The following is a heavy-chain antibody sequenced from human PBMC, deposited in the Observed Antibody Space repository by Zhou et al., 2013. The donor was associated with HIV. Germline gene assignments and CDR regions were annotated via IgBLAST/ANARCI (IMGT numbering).Heavy chain of an antibody. CDR1: GYTFSSYD. D-gene: IGHD6-13*01. V-gene: IGHV1-8*01. CDR2: MNPKSGNT. Sequence: QVQLVQSGAEVKKPGASVKVSCKASGYTFSSYDINWVRQATGQGLEWMGWMNPKSGNTGYAQKFQGRATITRNTSISTSYMELSSLRSEDTAVYYCARGPYSSSWNYYFGMDVWGQGTTVSASS. CDR3: ARGPYSSSWNYYFGMDV. J-gene: IGHJ6*02.